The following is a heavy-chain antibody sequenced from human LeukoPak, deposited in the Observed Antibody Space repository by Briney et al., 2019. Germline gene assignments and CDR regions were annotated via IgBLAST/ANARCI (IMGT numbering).Heavy chain of an antibody. J-gene: IGHJ4*02. V-gene: IGHV4-59*01. CDR2: IYYSGST. CDR1: GGPISNNY. Sequence: SETLSLTCTVSGGPISNNYWSWIRQPPGKGLEWIGYIYYSGSTNYNPSLKSRVTISVDMSKNKFSLKLRSLTAADTALYFCARGRRAIANWGQGTLVTVSS. CDR3: ARGRRAIAN. D-gene: IGHD1-26*01.